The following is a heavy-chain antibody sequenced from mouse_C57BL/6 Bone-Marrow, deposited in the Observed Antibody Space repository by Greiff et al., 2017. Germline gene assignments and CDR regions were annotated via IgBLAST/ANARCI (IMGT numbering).Heavy chain of an antibody. CDR1: GYTFTTYP. J-gene: IGHJ1*03. Sequence: VQLQESGAELVKPGASVKMSCKASGYTFTTYPIEWMKQNHGKSLEWIGNFHPYNDDTKYNEKFKGKATLTVEKSSSTVYLELSRLTSDDSAVYYCARADYYGSSYWYFDVWGTGTTVTVSS. D-gene: IGHD1-1*01. CDR2: FHPYNDDT. CDR3: ARADYYGSSYWYFDV. V-gene: IGHV1-47*01.